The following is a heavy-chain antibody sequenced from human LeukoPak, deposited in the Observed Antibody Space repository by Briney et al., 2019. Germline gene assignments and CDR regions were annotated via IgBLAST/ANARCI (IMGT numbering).Heavy chain of an antibody. CDR1: GFTFSSYG. CDR3: ANSFGGVIANFDY. J-gene: IGHJ4*02. D-gene: IGHD3-16*02. Sequence: GGSLRLSCAASGFTFSSYGMSGVRQTPGKGLEWVSAISGSGGSTYYADSVKGRFTISRDNSKNTLYLQMNSLRAEDTAVYYCANSFGGVIANFDYWGQGALVTVSS. CDR2: ISGSGGST. V-gene: IGHV3-23*01.